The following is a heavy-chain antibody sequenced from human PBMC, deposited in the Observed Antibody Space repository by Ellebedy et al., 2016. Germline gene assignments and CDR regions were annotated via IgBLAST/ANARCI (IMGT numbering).Heavy chain of an antibody. V-gene: IGHV3-30-3*01. CDR2: ISFDGDHK. CDR3: ARARFGTGARYYYGMDV. CDR1: GFTFSDYA. J-gene: IGHJ6*02. Sequence: GESLKISXAASGFTFSDYAMNWVRQAPGKGLEWVAIISFDGDHKFHADSVKGRFTISRDNSKTTLYLQMDSLRAEDTAVYYCARARFGTGARYYYGMDVWGRGITVTVSS. D-gene: IGHD3-10*01.